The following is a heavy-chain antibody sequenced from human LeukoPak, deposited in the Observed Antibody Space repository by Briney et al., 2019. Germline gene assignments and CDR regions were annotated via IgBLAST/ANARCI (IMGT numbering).Heavy chain of an antibody. Sequence: SETLSLTCSVSGGSISSYYWSWIRQPPGKGLEWIGYIYYSGSTNYNPSLKSRVTISVDTSKNQFSLRLSSVTAADTAVYYCARVTGYMVEDYFDSWGQGTLVTVSS. V-gene: IGHV4-59*01. CDR3: ARVTGYMVEDYFDS. D-gene: IGHD6-13*01. CDR1: GGSISSYY. CDR2: IYYSGST. J-gene: IGHJ4*02.